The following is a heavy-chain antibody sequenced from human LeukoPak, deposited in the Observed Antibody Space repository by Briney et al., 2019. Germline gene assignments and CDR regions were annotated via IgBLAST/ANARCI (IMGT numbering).Heavy chain of an antibody. CDR3: ARGMPYSGSSHDAFDI. D-gene: IGHD1-26*01. CDR1: GFTFSSYS. CDR2: ISSSSSTI. J-gene: IGHJ3*02. V-gene: IGHV3-48*01. Sequence: GGSLRLSCAASGFTFSSYSMNWVRQAPGKGLEWVSYISSSSSTIYYADSVKGRFTISRDNAKNSLYLQMNSLRAEDTAVYYCARGMPYSGSSHDAFDIWGQGTMVTVSS.